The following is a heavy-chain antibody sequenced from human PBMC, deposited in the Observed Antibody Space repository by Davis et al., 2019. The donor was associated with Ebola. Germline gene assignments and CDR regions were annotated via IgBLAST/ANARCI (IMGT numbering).Heavy chain of an antibody. CDR2: IYYSGST. D-gene: IGHD2-2*01. Sequence: PSETLSLTCTVSGGSISSYYWSWIRQPPGKGLEWIGYIYYSGSTNYNPSLKSRVTISVDTSKNQFSLKLSSVTAADTAVYYCACRGICSSTSCLLDYWGQGTLVTVSS. CDR3: ACRGICSSTSCLLDY. J-gene: IGHJ4*02. CDR1: GGSISSYY. V-gene: IGHV4-59*01.